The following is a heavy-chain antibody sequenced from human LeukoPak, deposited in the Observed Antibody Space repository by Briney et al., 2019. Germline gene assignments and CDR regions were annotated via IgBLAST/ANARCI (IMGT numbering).Heavy chain of an antibody. CDR2: INQDGSEN. CDR3: ARGPLGYCSVTSCSFDS. Sequence: GGSLRLSCAASGFTFNSNWMSWVRQAPGKGLEWVANINQDGSENYYLVSVKGRFTISRDNAKNSLYLQMNSLRAEDTAVYYCARGPLGYCSVTSCSFDSWGQGTLVTVSS. V-gene: IGHV3-7*01. D-gene: IGHD2-2*01. CDR1: GFTFNSNW. J-gene: IGHJ4*02.